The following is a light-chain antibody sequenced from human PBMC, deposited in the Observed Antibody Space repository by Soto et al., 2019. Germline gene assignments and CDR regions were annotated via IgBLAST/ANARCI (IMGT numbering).Light chain of an antibody. CDR1: QSISYY. CDR3: QQSYSTPRVT. CDR2: AAS. J-gene: IGKJ5*01. V-gene: IGKV1-39*01. Sequence: DIQMTQSPSSLSASVGDRVTITCRASQSISYYVNWYQQKPGKAPNLLIYAASSLQSGVPSRFSGSGSGTEFTLTISSLQPEDFATYYCQQSYSTPRVTFGQGTRLEIK.